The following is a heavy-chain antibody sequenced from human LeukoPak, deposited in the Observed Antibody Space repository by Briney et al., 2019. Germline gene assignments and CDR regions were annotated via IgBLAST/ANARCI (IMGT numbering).Heavy chain of an antibody. CDR3: AKMNVLTGYYTPNFDF. V-gene: IGHV3-23*01. J-gene: IGHJ4*02. Sequence: GGSLRLSCAASGFTFSSYAMSGVRQAPRKGLEWVSVVSGSGSSTDYADSVKGRFTISRDNSKNTLYPQMSSLSAEDTAVYYCAKMNVLTGYYTPNFDFWGQGTLVTVSS. CDR1: GFTFSSYA. D-gene: IGHD3-9*01. CDR2: VSGSGSST.